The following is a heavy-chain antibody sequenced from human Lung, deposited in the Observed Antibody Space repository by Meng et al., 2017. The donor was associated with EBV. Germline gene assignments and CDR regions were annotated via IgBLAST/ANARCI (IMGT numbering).Heavy chain of an antibody. D-gene: IGHD6-19*01. V-gene: IGHV1-18*01. J-gene: IGHJ4*02. CDR2: ISCYNGDT. CDR1: GYTFTHHG. CDR3: ARDPSNTSGRYAYFDY. Sequence: QLVESGAELKKPGASVGVSCKASGYTFTHHGISWIRQAPGQGLEWMGWISCYNGDTNYAQKLQGRVTMTTDTSTNTAYMDLRGLRSDDTAVYYCARDPSNTSGRYAYFDYWGQGTLVTVSS.